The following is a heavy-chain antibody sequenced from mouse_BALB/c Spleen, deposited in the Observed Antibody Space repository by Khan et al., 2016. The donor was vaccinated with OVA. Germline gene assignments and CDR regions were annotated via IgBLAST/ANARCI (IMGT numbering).Heavy chain of an antibody. Sequence: VQLKESGPGLVKPSQSLSLTCTVTGYSITSGYGWNWIRQFPGNKLECMGYISYSGSTNYNPSLKSRISFTRDTSKNQFFLQLNSVTTEDTATYYCARTARIKYWGQGTTLTVSS. CDR3: ARTARIKY. CDR2: ISYSGST. J-gene: IGHJ2*01. CDR1: GYSITSGYG. V-gene: IGHV3-2*02. D-gene: IGHD1-2*01.